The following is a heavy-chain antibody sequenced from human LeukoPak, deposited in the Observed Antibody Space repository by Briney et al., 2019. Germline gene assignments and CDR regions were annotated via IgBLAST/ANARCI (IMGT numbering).Heavy chain of an antibody. J-gene: IGHJ4*02. Sequence: SGTLSLTCAVSGGSISSGAYPWSWIRQHPGEGLEWIGYIYYSGSTYYNPSLKSRVSISVDTSKNQFSLKLSSVTAADTAVYYCARSHHPYSSDFDSWGQGTLVTVSS. CDR1: GGSISSGAYP. CDR3: ARSHHPYSSDFDS. D-gene: IGHD6-19*01. V-gene: IGHV4-31*11. CDR2: IYYSGST.